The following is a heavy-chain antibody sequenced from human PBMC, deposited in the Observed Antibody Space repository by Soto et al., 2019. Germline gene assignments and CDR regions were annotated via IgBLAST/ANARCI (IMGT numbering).Heavy chain of an antibody. J-gene: IGHJ4*02. CDR1: GYSLSDLS. D-gene: IGHD2-2*01. Sequence: ASVKVSCKVSGYSLSDLSIHWVRQAPGKGLEWMGGLDAEDGETIYAQKLQGRGTMTEDTSTDTAYMELSSLTSEDTAMYYCATLPRTIERTPAAIWSFDSWGQGTLVTVS. CDR2: LDAEDGET. V-gene: IGHV1-24*01. CDR3: ATLPRTIERTPAAIWSFDS.